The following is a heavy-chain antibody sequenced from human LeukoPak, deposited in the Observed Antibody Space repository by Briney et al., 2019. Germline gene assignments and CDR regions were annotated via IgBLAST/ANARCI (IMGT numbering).Heavy chain of an antibody. CDR1: GGSISSGDYY. V-gene: IGHV4-61*02. Sequence: PSQTLSLTCTVSGGSISSGDYYWSWIRQPAGKGLEWIGRIYTSGSTNYNPSLKSRVTMSVDTSKNQFSLKLSSVTAADTAVYYCASGPIVVVPAAMNYYYMDVWGKGTTVTVSS. J-gene: IGHJ6*03. CDR3: ASGPIVVVPAAMNYYYMDV. CDR2: IYTSGST. D-gene: IGHD2-2*01.